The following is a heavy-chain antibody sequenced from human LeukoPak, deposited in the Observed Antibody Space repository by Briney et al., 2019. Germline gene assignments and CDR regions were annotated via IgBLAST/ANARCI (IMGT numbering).Heavy chain of an antibody. CDR3: AKGNYGSGSYFDY. D-gene: IGHD3-10*01. V-gene: IGHV3-23*01. CDR2: ISGSGGST. Sequence: GGSLRLSCAASGFTFSSYAMSWVRQAPGKGLEWISAISGSGGSTYYADSVKGRFTISRDNSKNTLYLQMNSLRAEDTAVYYCAKGNYGSGSYFDYWGQGTLVTVSS. J-gene: IGHJ4*02. CDR1: GFTFSSYA.